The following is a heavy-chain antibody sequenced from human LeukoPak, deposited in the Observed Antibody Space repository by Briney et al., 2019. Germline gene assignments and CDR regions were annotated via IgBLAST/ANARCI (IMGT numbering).Heavy chain of an antibody. V-gene: IGHV1-69*13. J-gene: IGHJ4*02. CDR2: IIPIFGTA. CDR3: ARDGGDPYYYGSGSPALTF. Sequence: SVKVSCKASGGTFSSYAISWVRRAPGQGLEWMGGIIPIFGTANYAQKFQGRVTITADESTSTAYMELSSLRSEDTAVYYCARDGGDPYYYGSGSPALTFWGQGTLVTVSS. CDR1: GGTFSSYA. D-gene: IGHD3-10*01.